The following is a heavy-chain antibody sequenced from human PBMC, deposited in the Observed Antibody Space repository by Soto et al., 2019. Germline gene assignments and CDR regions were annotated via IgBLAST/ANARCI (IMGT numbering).Heavy chain of an antibody. V-gene: IGHV4-38-2*02. Sequence: ETLSLTCTVSGDSISSGSYWGWIRQPPGEGPEWIASIYHGGTTFYNPSLKSRISISVDTSKNQFSLRLTSVTAADTATYYCARVHVMVVAGSTFDYWGRGTLVTVSS. J-gene: IGHJ4*03. D-gene: IGHD6-19*01. CDR1: GDSISSGSY. CDR3: ARVHVMVVAGSTFDY. CDR2: IYHGGTT.